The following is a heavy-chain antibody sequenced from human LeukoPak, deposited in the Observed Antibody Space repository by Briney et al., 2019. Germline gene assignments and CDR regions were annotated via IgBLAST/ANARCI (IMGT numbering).Heavy chain of an antibody. Sequence: ASVKVSCKASGYTFTDYYMHWVRQAPGQGLEWMGWINLNSRGPNYAQKFQGRVTMTRDTSISTAYMELNRLRSDDTAVYYCARERRGIDRAFGIWGQGTMVTVSP. V-gene: IGHV1-2*02. J-gene: IGHJ3*02. D-gene: IGHD2/OR15-2a*01. CDR3: ARERRGIDRAFGI. CDR2: INLNSRGP. CDR1: GYTFTDYY.